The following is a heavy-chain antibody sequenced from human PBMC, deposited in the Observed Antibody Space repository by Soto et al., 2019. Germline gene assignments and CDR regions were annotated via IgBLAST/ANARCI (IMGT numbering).Heavy chain of an antibody. D-gene: IGHD6-6*01. Sequence: EVQLVESGGGLVQPGGSLRLSCAASGFTVSSNYMSWVRQAPGKGLEWVSVIYSGGSTYYADSVKGRFTISRHNSKNTLYLQMNSLRAEDTAVYYCARGGARIAARPWYFDYWGQGTLVTVSS. CDR1: GFTVSSNY. J-gene: IGHJ4*02. CDR3: ARGGARIAARPWYFDY. V-gene: IGHV3-53*04. CDR2: IYSGGST.